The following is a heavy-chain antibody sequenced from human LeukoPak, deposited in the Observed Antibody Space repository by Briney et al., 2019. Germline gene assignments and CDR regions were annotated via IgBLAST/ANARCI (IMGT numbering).Heavy chain of an antibody. CDR3: ARHPQSRSGYGKQLYNWFDP. Sequence: GGSLRLSCAASGFTSSSYEMNWVRQAPGKGLEWVSYISSSGSTMYYADSVKGRFTISRDNAKNSLYLQMNSLRAEDTAVYYCARHPQSRSGYGKQLYNWFDPWGQGTLVTVSS. J-gene: IGHJ5*02. V-gene: IGHV3-48*03. CDR2: ISSSGSTM. D-gene: IGHD5-12*01. CDR1: GFTSSSYE.